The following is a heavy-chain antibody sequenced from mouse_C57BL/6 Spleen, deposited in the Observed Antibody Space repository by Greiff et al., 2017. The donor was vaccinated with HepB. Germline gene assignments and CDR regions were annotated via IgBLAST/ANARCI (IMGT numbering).Heavy chain of an antibody. Sequence: QVQLQQPGAELVKPGASVKLSCKASGYTFTSYWMHWVKQRPGQGLEWIGMIHPNSGSTNYNEKFKSKATLTVDKSSSTAYMQLSSLTSEDSAVYYCAREDTTVVAKDYWGQGTTLTVSS. CDR2: IHPNSGST. J-gene: IGHJ2*01. V-gene: IGHV1-64*01. CDR1: GYTFTSYW. D-gene: IGHD1-1*01. CDR3: AREDTTVVAKDY.